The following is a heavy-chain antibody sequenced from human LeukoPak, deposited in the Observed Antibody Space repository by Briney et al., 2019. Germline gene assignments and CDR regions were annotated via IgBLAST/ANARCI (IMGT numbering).Heavy chain of an antibody. CDR3: ARAARWSGFCFSSSCPYYFDN. D-gene: IGHD2-2*01. J-gene: IGHJ4*02. Sequence: ASVKVSCKASGYTFTSYGISWVRRAPGQGLEWVGWISAYNGNTNYAQKLQGRVTMTTDTSTSTAYMELRSLRSDDTAVYCCARAARWSGFCFSSSCPYYFDNWGQGTLVTVSS. V-gene: IGHV1-18*01. CDR1: GYTFTSYG. CDR2: ISAYNGNT.